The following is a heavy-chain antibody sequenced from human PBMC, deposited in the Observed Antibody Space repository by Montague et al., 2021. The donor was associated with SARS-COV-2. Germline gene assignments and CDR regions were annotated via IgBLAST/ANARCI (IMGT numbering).Heavy chain of an antibody. V-gene: IGHV4-59*08. D-gene: IGHD3-22*01. CDR2: ISSNGKT. CDR3: ARQGYYDSAGYHWHLDL. CDR1: GGSINDHY. J-gene: IGHJ2*01. Sequence: SETLSLTCTVSGGSINDHYRSWIRQSPGKGLEWIGYISSNGKTNYNPSLKSRVTLSADASRNEFSLKLDSVTAADTAVSFCARQGYYDSAGYHWHLDLWGRGRLVTVSS.